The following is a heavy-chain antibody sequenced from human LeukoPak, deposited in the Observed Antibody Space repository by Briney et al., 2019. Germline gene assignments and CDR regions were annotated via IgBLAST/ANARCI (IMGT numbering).Heavy chain of an antibody. D-gene: IGHD3-3*01. CDR2: IIPIFGTA. Sequence: SEKVSCKASGGTFSSYAISWVRQAPGQGLEWMGRIIPIFGTANYAQKFQGRVTITTDESTSTAYMELSSLTSEDTAVYYCARDRLTIFGVVIGPDYCDQGTLVTVSS. J-gene: IGHJ4*02. CDR1: GGTFSSYA. CDR3: ARDRLTIFGVVIGPDY. V-gene: IGHV1-69*05.